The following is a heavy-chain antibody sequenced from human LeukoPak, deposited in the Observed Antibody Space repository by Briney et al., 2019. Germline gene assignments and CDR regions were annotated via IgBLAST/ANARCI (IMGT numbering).Heavy chain of an antibody. D-gene: IGHD4-23*01. CDR3: ARDRWISSYFDY. V-gene: IGHV4-59*01. CDR1: GVSINSYY. Sequence: PSETLSLTCTVSGVSINSYYWNWIRQPPGKGLYWIGYIYYSGSTNYNPSLKSRVTISVDTSKNQFSLKLSSVTAADTAVYYCARDRWISSYFDYWGQGTLVTVSS. J-gene: IGHJ4*02. CDR2: IYYSGST.